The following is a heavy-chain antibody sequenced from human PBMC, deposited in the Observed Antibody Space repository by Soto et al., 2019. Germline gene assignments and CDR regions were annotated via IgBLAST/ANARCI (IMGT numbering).Heavy chain of an antibody. V-gene: IGHV4-34*01. Sequence: SETLSLTCAVYGGSFIGYYWSWIRQPPGKGLEWIGEINHSGSTNYNPSLKSRVTISVDTSKNQFSLKLSSVTAADTAVYYCARAQGSDIVVVPAASGSFDYWGQGTLVTVSS. J-gene: IGHJ4*02. CDR2: INHSGST. D-gene: IGHD2-2*01. CDR3: ARAQGSDIVVVPAASGSFDY. CDR1: GGSFIGYY.